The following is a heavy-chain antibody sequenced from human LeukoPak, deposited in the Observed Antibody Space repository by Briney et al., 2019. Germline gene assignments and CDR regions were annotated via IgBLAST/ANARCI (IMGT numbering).Heavy chain of an antibody. D-gene: IGHD3-10*01. V-gene: IGHV4-59*01. CDR1: GGSISSYY. CDR2: IYYSGST. Sequence: SETLSLTCTVSGGSISSYYWSWIRQPPGKGLEWIGYIYYSGSTNYNPPLKSRVTISVDTSKNQFSLKLSSVTAADTAVYYCARAKYYGSGSYYIDWGQGTLVTVSS. CDR3: ARAKYYGSGSYYID. J-gene: IGHJ4*02.